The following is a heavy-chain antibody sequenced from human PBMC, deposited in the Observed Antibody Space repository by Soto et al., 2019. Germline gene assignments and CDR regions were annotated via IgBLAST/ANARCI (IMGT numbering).Heavy chain of an antibody. CDR3: ARDGYYGALGYYYYGMDV. J-gene: IGHJ6*02. Sequence: SETLSLTCAVSGYSISSGYYWGWIRQPPGKGLEWIGRIYTSGSTNYNPSLKSRVTMSVDTSKNQFSLKLSSVTAADTAVYYCARDGYYGALGYYYYGMDVWGQGTTVTVSS. V-gene: IGHV4-38-2*02. CDR1: GYSISSGYY. D-gene: IGHD3-22*01. CDR2: IYTSGST.